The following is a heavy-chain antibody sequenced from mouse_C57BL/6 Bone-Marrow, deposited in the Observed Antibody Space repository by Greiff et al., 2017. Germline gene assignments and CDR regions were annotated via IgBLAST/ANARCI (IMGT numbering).Heavy chain of an antibody. CDR3: ARGTGTRYSDV. J-gene: IGHJ1*03. CDR2: ISDGGSYT. V-gene: IGHV5-4*01. D-gene: IGHD4-1*01. Sequence: LEWVATISDGGSYTYYPDNVKGRFTISRDNAKNNLYLQMSHLKSEDTAMYYCARGTGTRYSDVWGTGTTVTVSS.